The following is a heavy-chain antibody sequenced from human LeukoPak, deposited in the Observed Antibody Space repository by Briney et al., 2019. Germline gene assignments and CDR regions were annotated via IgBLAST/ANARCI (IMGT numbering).Heavy chain of an antibody. D-gene: IGHD3-22*01. CDR3: ATLDSSGYPLDY. J-gene: IGHJ4*02. CDR2: ISSSSSTI. Sequence: AGGSPRLSCAASGFTFSSYSMNWVRQAPGKGLEWVSYISSSSSTIYYADSVKGRFTISRDNAKNSLYLKMNSLRAEDTAVYYCATLDSSGYPLDYWGQGRLVTVSS. V-gene: IGHV3-48*01. CDR1: GFTFSSYS.